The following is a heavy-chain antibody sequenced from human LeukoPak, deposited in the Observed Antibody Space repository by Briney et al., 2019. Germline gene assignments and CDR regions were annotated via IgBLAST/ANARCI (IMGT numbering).Heavy chain of an antibody. Sequence: SETLSLTCTVSGGSISSSGYYWGWIRQPPGKGLEWIGTIYYSGSTYYNPSLKSRATISVDTSKNQFSLKLSSVTAADTAVYYCARVGSLSIAVTGTKSVYFDYWGQGTLVTVSS. CDR3: ARVGSLSIAVTGTKSVYFDY. CDR1: GGSISSSGYY. J-gene: IGHJ4*02. CDR2: IYYSGST. D-gene: IGHD6-13*01. V-gene: IGHV4-39*01.